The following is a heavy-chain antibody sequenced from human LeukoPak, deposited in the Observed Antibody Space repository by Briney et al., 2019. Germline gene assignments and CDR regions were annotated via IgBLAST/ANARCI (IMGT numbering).Heavy chain of an antibody. Sequence: SVKVSCKASGYTFTGYYMLWLRQAPGQGLEWMGWINPNSGGTNYAQKFQGRVTMTRDTSISTAYMELNGLRSDDTAVYYCAGRNYDSRGNSSFDYWGQGTLVTVSS. CDR3: AGRNYDSRGNSSFDY. CDR1: GYTFTGYY. CDR2: INPNSGGT. J-gene: IGHJ4*02. V-gene: IGHV1-2*02. D-gene: IGHD3-22*01.